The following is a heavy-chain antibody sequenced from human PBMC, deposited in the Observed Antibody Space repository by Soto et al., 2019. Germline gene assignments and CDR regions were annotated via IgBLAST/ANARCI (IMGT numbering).Heavy chain of an antibody. Sequence: ASVKVSCKASGYTFTSYDINWVRQAPGQGLEWMGIINPSGGSTSYAQKFQGRVTMTRDTSTGTVYMELSSLRSEDTAVYYCARDRQKNSSYYYYGMDVWGQGTTVTVSS. V-gene: IGHV1-46*01. J-gene: IGHJ6*02. CDR2: INPSGGST. CDR1: GYTFTSYD. CDR3: ARDRQKNSSYYYYGMDV. D-gene: IGHD6-13*01.